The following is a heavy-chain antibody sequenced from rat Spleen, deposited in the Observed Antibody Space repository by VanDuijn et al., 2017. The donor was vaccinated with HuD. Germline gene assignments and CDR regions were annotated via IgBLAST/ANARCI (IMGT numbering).Heavy chain of an antibody. CDR1: GFTFSNYD. CDR2: ISTSGGST. V-gene: IGHV5-25*01. J-gene: IGHJ1*01. Sequence: EVQLVESGGGLVQPGRSLKLSCAASGFTFSNYDMAWVRQAPTTGLEWVASISTSGGSTYYRDSVKGRFTVSRDNAKSTLYLQMDSLRSEDTATYYCARPDFWGPGTMVTVSS. CDR3: ARPDF.